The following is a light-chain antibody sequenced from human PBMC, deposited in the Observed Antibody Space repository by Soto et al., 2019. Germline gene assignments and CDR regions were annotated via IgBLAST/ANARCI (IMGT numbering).Light chain of an antibody. CDR3: QQYDNWPPWT. CDR1: QSVGSN. V-gene: IGKV3-15*01. Sequence: EIVMTQSPATLSVSPGERATLSCMASQSVGSNLAWYQHKTGQAPRLLIYGTSTRATGVPDRFSGSGSGTEFTLTISTLQSEDFAVYYCQQYDNWPPWTFGQGTKVEIK. CDR2: GTS. J-gene: IGKJ1*01.